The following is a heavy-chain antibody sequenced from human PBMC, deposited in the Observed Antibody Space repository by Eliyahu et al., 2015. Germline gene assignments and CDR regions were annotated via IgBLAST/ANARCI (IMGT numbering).Heavy chain of an antibody. CDR1: AGSFSEYY. CDR2: VHISGST. Sequence: HVLLQESGPRLVKSSETLSLICNVSAGSFSEYYWSWIRRPPGKGLEWIGYVHISGSTDYNPALQSRVKISLDTSKSQLSLTLTSVTAADTAMYYCARRHSRTKNYLDPWGRGTQVIVSS. J-gene: IGHJ5*02. CDR3: ARRHSRTKNYLDP. D-gene: IGHD5-24*01. V-gene: IGHV4-4*08.